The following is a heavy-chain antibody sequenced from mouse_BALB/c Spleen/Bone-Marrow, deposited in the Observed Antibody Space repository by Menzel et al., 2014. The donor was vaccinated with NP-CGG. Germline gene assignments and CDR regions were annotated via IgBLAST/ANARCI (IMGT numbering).Heavy chain of an antibody. V-gene: IGHV1-18*01. CDR1: GYTFTEYT. J-gene: IGHJ4*01. D-gene: IGHD2-3*01. CDR2: INPNNGGT. Sequence: DVKLQESGPELVKPGASVKISCKTSGYTFTEYTMHWVKQSHGKSLEWIGGINPNNGGTSYNQKFEGKATLTVDKSSSTAYMELRSLTSEDSAVYYCARWMGPYYAMDYWGQGTSVTVSS. CDR3: ARWMGPYYAMDY.